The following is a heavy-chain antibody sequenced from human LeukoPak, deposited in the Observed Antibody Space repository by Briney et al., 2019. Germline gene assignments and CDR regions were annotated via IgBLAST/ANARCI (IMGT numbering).Heavy chain of an antibody. CDR1: GYTFISYD. V-gene: IGHV1-8*03. CDR3: ARGYSYGYPRYYYYMDV. D-gene: IGHD5-18*01. CDR2: MNPNSGNT. Sequence: ASEKVSCKASGYTFISYDINWVRQATGQGREWMGWMNPNSGNTGYAQKFQGRVTITRNTSISTAYMELSSLRSEDTAVYYCARGYSYGYPRYYYYMDVWGKGTTVTVSS. J-gene: IGHJ6*03.